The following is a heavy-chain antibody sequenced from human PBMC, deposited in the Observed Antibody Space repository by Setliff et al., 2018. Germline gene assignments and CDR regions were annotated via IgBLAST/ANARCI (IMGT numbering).Heavy chain of an antibody. J-gene: IGHJ4*02. CDR3: ARHLLVQGTYHFDY. CDR2: ISTSGNT. CDR1: GGSIINSYY. V-gene: IGHV4-4*07. D-gene: IGHD3-10*01. Sequence: SETLSLTCTVSGGSIINSYYWSWIRQPAGKGLEWIGRISTSGNTNYNPSLKSRVTVSLDTSKNQFSLKLTSMTAADTAVYFCARHLLVQGTYHFDYWGQGSPVTV.